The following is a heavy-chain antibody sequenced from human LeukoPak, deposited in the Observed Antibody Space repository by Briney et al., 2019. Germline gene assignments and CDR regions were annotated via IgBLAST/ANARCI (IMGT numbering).Heavy chain of an antibody. CDR1: GGSINSYF. V-gene: IGHV4-4*07. CDR2: IYTSGST. Sequence: SETLSLTCTVSGGSINSYFWSWIRQPAGKGLEWIGRIYTSGSTNYNPSLKSRVTMSVDASKNQFSLKLTSVTAADTAVYYCARFCYGDYCFDYWGQGPLVTVSS. J-gene: IGHJ4*02. CDR3: ARFCYGDYCFDY. D-gene: IGHD4-17*01.